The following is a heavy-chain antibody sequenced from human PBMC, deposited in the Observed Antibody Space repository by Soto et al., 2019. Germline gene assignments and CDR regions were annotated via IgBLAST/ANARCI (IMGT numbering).Heavy chain of an antibody. D-gene: IGHD3-16*01. CDR1: GGSISSGGHY. CDR2: INYSGST. Sequence: QVQLQESGPGLVKPSQTLSLTCNVSGGSISSGGHYWGWIRQHTGKGLEWIGYINYSGSTYYNPSFKSRVSISLDTSKSQFSLKLSSVTAADTAIYFCASAPFWGYGMDVWGQGTTVTVSS. CDR3: ASAPFWGYGMDV. J-gene: IGHJ6*02. V-gene: IGHV4-31*03.